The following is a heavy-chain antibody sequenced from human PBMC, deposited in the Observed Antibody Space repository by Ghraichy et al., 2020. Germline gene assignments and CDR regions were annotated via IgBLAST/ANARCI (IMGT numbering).Heavy chain of an antibody. V-gene: IGHV4-59*01. J-gene: IGHJ4*02. D-gene: IGHD2-2*01. CDR3: ARDRFEVPTVLSF. Sequence: SETLSLTCTVSGGSISSYYWNWFRQPPGKGLEWIGYIYYSGSTNYNPSLKSRVTISTDTSKNHFFLKLSSVTAADTAVYYCARDRFEVPTVLSFWGQGILVTVSS. CDR2: IYYSGST. CDR1: GGSISSYY.